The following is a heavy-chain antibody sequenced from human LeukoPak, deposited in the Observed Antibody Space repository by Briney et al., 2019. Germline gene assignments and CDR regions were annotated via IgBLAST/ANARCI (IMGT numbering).Heavy chain of an antibody. J-gene: IGHJ3*02. CDR2: TYYRSKWYN. D-gene: IGHD6-13*01. Sequence: SQTLSLTCAISGDSVSSNSAAWNWIRQSPSRGLEWLGRTYYRSKWYNDYAVSVKSRITINPDTSKNQFSLQLNSVTPEDTAVYYCARVSTSSSWSEHDAFDIWGQGTMVTVSS. CDR3: ARVSTSSSWSEHDAFDI. CDR1: GDSVSSNSAA. V-gene: IGHV6-1*01.